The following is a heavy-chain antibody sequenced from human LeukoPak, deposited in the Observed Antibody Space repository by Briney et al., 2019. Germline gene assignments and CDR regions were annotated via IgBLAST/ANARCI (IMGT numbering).Heavy chain of an antibody. J-gene: IGHJ3*02. Sequence: PGGSLRLSCVVSGFTFSSYWMSWVRQAPGKGLEWVANIKQDGSEKYYVDSVKGRFTFSRDNAKNSLYLQMNSLRAEDTAVYYCARVNLDYDFWSGEDAFDIWGQGTMVTDSS. CDR2: IKQDGSEK. V-gene: IGHV3-7*01. D-gene: IGHD3-3*01. CDR3: ARVNLDYDFWSGEDAFDI. CDR1: GFTFSSYW.